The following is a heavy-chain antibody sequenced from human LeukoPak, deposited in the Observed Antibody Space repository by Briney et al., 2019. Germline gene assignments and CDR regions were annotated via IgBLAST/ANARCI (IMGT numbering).Heavy chain of an antibody. CDR1: GFTFSSNW. V-gene: IGHV3-74*01. CDR3: ARGGQGAVDY. D-gene: IGHD3-16*01. CDR2: INNDGRVT. J-gene: IGHJ4*02. Sequence: GGSLRPSGAAAGFTFSSNWMHWVRQAPGKGLEWVSFINNDGRVTSYADSVKGRFTISRDNAKNTLYLQMNSLRAGDTAMYYCARGGQGAVDYWGPGTLVTVSP.